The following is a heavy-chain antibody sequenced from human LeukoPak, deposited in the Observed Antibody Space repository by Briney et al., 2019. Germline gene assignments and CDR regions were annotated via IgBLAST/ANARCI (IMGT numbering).Heavy chain of an antibody. J-gene: IGHJ3*02. V-gene: IGHV3-30*04. CDR1: GFTFSSYA. CDR3: ARSAPYGVGAQTDAFDI. CDR2: ISYDGSNK. Sequence: PGGSLRLSCAASGFTFSSYAMHWVRQAPGKGLEWVAVISYDGSNKYYADSVKGRFTISRDNAKNSLYLQMNSLRAEDTAVYYCARSAPYGVGAQTDAFDIWGQGTMVTVSS. D-gene: IGHD1-26*01.